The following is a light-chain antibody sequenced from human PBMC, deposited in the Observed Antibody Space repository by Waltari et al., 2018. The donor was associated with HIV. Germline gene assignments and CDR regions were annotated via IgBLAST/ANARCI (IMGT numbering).Light chain of an antibody. CDR1: QGIAGY. CDR2: ETS. J-gene: IGKJ4*01. Sequence: DTQLTQSTPFLSASVGSRVTITCRASQGIAGYLAWYQQKPGKPPNLLIYETSTLQNGVPSRFSGSGSGTEFTLTISSLQPEDFTTYYCQQLNTYPPTFGGGTKVEIK. V-gene: IGKV1-9*01. CDR3: QQLNTYPPT.